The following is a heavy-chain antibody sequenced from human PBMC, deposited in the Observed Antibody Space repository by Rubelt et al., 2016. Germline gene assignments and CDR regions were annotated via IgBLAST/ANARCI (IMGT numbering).Heavy chain of an antibody. Sequence: QVQLQQWGAGLLKPSETLSLTCAVYGGSFSGYYWSWIRQPPGKGLEWIGEINHSGSTNYNPSLKSRVTRSVDTSKNQLSLKLSSVTAADTAVYYCARHYEINRFDPWGQGTLVTVSS. V-gene: IGHV4-34*01. CDR2: INHSGST. D-gene: IGHD3-9*01. CDR3: ARHYEINRFDP. J-gene: IGHJ5*02. CDR1: GGSFSGYY.